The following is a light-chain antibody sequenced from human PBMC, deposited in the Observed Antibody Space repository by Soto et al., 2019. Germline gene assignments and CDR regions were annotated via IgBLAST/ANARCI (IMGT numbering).Light chain of an antibody. J-gene: IGKJ1*01. CDR3: QESYSTLWT. CDR1: QSISSY. CDR2: AAS. V-gene: IGKV1-39*01. Sequence: DIQMTQSPSSLSASVGDRVTITCRASQSISSYLNWYQQKPGKAPKLPIYAASSLQSGVPSRFSRSASATDFTLTISSLPPEDFATYYCQESYSTLWTFGQGTKVEIK.